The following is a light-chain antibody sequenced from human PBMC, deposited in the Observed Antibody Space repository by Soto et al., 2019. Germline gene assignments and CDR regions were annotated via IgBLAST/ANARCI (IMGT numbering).Light chain of an antibody. J-gene: IGKJ1*01. Sequence: DIQMTQSPSTLSASLGDRVTITCRASQSISSWLAGYQQKPGKAPNLLVYKVSSLETGVPSRFSGSGSGTAFTLTISSLQDYDFATYYCQQYNSYWTFGQGTKVEIK. V-gene: IGKV1-5*03. CDR1: QSISSW. CDR3: QQYNSYWT. CDR2: KVS.